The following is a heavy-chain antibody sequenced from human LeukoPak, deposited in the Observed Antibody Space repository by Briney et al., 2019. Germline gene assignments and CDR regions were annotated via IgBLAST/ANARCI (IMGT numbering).Heavy chain of an antibody. CDR3: AKDQRTISTFDY. CDR2: VSGSGSSS. CDR1: GFTFSSYA. Sequence: QPGGSLRLSCAASGFTFSSYAMSWVRQAPGKGLEWVSAVSGSGSSSYYADSVKGRFTISRDNSKNTLYLQINSLRAEDTAIYYCAKDQRTISTFDYWGQGTLVTVSS. V-gene: IGHV3-23*01. D-gene: IGHD3-3*01. J-gene: IGHJ4*02.